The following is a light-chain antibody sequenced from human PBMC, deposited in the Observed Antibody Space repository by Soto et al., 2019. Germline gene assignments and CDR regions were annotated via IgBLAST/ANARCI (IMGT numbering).Light chain of an antibody. J-gene: IGKJ1*01. Sequence: DIQMTQSPSTLPASVGDRVTITCRASQSISNWLAWYQQKPGTAPKVLIYHASNLQSGVPSRFSGSGSGTDFTLTISCLQSEDFATYYCQQYYSYPPWTFGQGTKVDI. CDR2: HAS. CDR3: QQYYSYPPWT. V-gene: IGKV1-5*01. CDR1: QSISNW.